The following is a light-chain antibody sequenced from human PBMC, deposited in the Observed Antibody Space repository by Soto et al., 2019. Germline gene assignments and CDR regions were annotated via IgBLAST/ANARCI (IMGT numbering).Light chain of an antibody. CDR2: SSS. V-gene: IGKV3-15*01. CDR1: HSVSGN. CDR3: LQYSSWPRT. J-gene: IGKJ1*01. Sequence: EVLMTQSPPSLSVSPGERATLSCRASHSVSGNLAWYQQKPGQAPRLLIYSSSTRATGIPVRFSGSGSGSEFTLSISSLQSEDFAIYFCLQYSSWPRTFGQGTKVDIK.